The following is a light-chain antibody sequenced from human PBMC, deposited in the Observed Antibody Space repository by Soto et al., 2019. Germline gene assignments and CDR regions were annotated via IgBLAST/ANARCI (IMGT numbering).Light chain of an antibody. Sequence: DIQMTQSPSFLSSSVGDIFIITCRASQSISNHLNWYQQKPGKAPKLLIFAASSLQSGVPSRFSGSRSGPDFTLTISSLQPEDFATYYCQQSYSSPPTFGQGTKVDI. CDR1: QSISNH. CDR2: AAS. V-gene: IGKV1-39*01. J-gene: IGKJ1*01. CDR3: QQSYSSPPT.